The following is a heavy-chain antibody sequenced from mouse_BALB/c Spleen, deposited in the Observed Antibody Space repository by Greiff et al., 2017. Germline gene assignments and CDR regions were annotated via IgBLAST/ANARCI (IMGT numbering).Heavy chain of an antibody. J-gene: IGHJ2*01. Sequence: QVQLQQPGAELVKPGASVKLSCKASGYTFTSYWMHWVKQRPGQGLEWIGEIDPSDSYTNYNQKFKGKATLTVDKSSSTAYMQLSSLTSEDSAVYYCARSRSTMMYYFDYWGQGTTLTVSS. CDR2: IDPSDSYT. CDR1: GYTFTSYW. D-gene: IGHD2-4*01. CDR3: ARSRSTMMYYFDY. V-gene: IGHV1-69*02.